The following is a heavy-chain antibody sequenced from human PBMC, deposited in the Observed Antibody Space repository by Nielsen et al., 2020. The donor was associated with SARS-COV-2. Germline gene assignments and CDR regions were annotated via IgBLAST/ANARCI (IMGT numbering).Heavy chain of an antibody. J-gene: IGHJ6*02. D-gene: IGHD3-3*01. CDR3: ARDLGGDFWSGYYTGIGNYYYGMDV. V-gene: IGHV3-21*01. CDR2: ISSSSSYI. Sequence: GGSLRLSCAASGLTFSSYSMNWVRQAPGKGLEWVSSISSSSSYIYYADSVKGRFTISRDNAKNSLYLQMNSLRAEDTAVYYCARDLGGDFWSGYYTGIGNYYYGMDVWGQGTTVTVSS. CDR1: GLTFSSYS.